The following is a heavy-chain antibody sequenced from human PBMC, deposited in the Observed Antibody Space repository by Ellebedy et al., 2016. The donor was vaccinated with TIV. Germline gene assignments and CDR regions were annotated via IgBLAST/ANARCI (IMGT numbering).Heavy chain of an antibody. CDR2: INTNTGNP. CDR3: ARGPSLAAPVAMNY. J-gene: IGHJ4*02. V-gene: IGHV7-4-1*02. CDR1: EYTFTHYA. Sequence: ASVKVSCKASEYTFTHYAMNWVRQAPGQGLEWMGWINTNTGNPTYAQGFTGRFVFSLDTSVSTVYVQISSLKTEDTAVYYCARGPSLAAPVAMNYWGQGTLVTVSS. D-gene: IGHD2-2*01.